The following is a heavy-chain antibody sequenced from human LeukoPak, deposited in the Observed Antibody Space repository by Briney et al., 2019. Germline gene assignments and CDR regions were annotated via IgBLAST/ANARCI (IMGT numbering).Heavy chain of an antibody. CDR3: AKDGVYGDSNFDI. Sequence: GRSLRLSCAASGFTFSSYAMHWVRQAPGKGLEWVAVISYDGSNKYYADSVKGRFTISRDNSKNTLYLQMNSLRAEDTAVYYCAKDGVYGDSNFDIWGQGTMVTVSS. CDR2: ISYDGSNK. J-gene: IGHJ3*02. CDR1: GFTFSSYA. V-gene: IGHV3-30-3*01. D-gene: IGHD2-21*02.